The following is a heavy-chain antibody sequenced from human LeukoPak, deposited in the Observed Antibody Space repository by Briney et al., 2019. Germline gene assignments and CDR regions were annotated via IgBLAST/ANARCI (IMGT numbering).Heavy chain of an antibody. J-gene: IGHJ4*02. Sequence: GGSLRLSCAASGFTYRNYVIHWVRQAPGKGLEWVAVTSSDLNVKLYADSVKGRFTISRDNSRSTLYLQMNSLRPEDTAIYYCAREGYYGSGSPPSLYFDYWGQGTLVTVSS. V-gene: IGHV3-30-3*01. CDR3: AREGYYGSGSPPSLYFDY. CDR2: TSSDLNVK. D-gene: IGHD3-10*01. CDR1: GFTYRNYV.